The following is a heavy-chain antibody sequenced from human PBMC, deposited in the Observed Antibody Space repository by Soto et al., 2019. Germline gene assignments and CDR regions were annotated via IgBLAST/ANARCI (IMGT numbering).Heavy chain of an antibody. CDR3: ARVGDSSGYLDY. D-gene: IGHD3-22*01. Sequence: GASVKVSCKASGVTFSSYAISWVRQAPGQGLEWMGGIIPIFGTANYAQKFQGRVTITADKSTSTAYMELSSLRSEDTAVYYCARVGDSSGYLDYWGQGTLVTVSS. J-gene: IGHJ4*02. V-gene: IGHV1-69*06. CDR1: GVTFSSYA. CDR2: IIPIFGTA.